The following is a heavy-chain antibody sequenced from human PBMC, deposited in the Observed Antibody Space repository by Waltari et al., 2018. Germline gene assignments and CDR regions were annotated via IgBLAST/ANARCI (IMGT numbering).Heavy chain of an antibody. CDR1: GGSISSAPYS. J-gene: IGHJ5*02. Sequence: QLQLQESGPRLVKPSETLSLACAVSGGSISSAPYSWAWIRQPPGKGLEWIVTMYDSESGYYQSSLKSRVTMSVDTSKNQISLKVTSMTAADTAVYYCARHNRRPLGVGWFDPWGQGTLVTVSS. V-gene: IGHV4-39*01. CDR3: ARHNRRPLGVGWFDP. D-gene: IGHD6-13*01. CDR2: MYDSESG.